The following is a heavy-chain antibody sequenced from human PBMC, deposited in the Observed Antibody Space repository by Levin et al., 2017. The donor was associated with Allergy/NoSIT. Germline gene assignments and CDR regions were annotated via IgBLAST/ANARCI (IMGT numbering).Heavy chain of an antibody. J-gene: IGHJ4*02. CDR3: ARDLSGANDY. D-gene: IGHD2/OR15-2a*01. V-gene: IGHV3-74*01. Sequence: GGSLRLSCAASGFTFSSHWMHWVRQAPGKGLVWVARMKEDGSTTNHADDVKGRFTISRDNAKNTLSLQMNSLRAEDAAVYYCARDLSGANDYWGQGTLVTVSS. CDR1: GFTFSSHW. CDR2: MKEDGSTT.